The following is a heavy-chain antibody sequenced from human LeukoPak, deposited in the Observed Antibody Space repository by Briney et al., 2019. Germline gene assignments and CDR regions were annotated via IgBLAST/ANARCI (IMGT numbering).Heavy chain of an antibody. CDR3: VKAQYDFWSGLDY. CDR2: ISGNGGST. D-gene: IGHD3-3*01. J-gene: IGHJ4*02. V-gene: IGHV3-64D*09. Sequence: GGSLRLSCSASGFTFSRYPMHWVRQAPGKGLEYVTAISGNGGSTYYADSVKGRFTISRDNSKNTLYLQMSSLRTEDTAIYYCVKAQYDFWSGLDYWGQGTLVTVSS. CDR1: GFTFSRYP.